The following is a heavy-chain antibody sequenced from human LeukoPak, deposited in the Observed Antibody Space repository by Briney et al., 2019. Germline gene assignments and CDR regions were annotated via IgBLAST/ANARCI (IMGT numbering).Heavy chain of an antibody. Sequence: GGSLRLSCAASGFTFSSYAMHWVRQAPGKGLEWVAVISYDGSNKYYADSVKGRFTISRDSSRNTLFLHMNTLRAEDTAIYYCAKDRTVGASYWYFDLWGRGTLVTVSS. CDR3: AKDRTVGASYWYFDL. CDR1: GFTFSSYA. J-gene: IGHJ2*01. D-gene: IGHD1-26*01. V-gene: IGHV3-30-3*01. CDR2: ISYDGSNK.